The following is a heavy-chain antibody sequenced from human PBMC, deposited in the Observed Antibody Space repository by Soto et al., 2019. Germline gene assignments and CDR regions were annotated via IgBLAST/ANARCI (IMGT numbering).Heavy chain of an antibody. V-gene: IGHV3-9*01. CDR3: AFSQDRGGRTTFIY. J-gene: IGHJ4*02. CDR1: EFTFDDNA. CDR2: INWKSDI. Sequence: GGSLRLSCAVSEFTFDDNAMHWVRQAPEKGLEGVSGINWKSDIGYADSVKSRFTISRDNDENSLYLQMNSLRADNTALYYCAFSQDRGGRTTFIYWGQATQVTVSS. D-gene: IGHD3-16*01.